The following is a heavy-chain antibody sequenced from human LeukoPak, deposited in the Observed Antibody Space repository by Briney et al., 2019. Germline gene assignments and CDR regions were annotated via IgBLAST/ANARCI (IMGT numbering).Heavy chain of an antibody. CDR1: GFTFSSYA. CDR3: ARGGQLGY. V-gene: IGHV3-30*14. CDR2: ISYDGSNK. Sequence: PGGSLRLSCAASGFTFSSYAMHWVRQAPGKRLEWVAVISYDGSNKYYADCVKGRFTISRDNSKNTLYLQMNSLRAEDTAVYYCARGGQLGYWGQGTLVTVSS. J-gene: IGHJ4*02. D-gene: IGHD6-13*01.